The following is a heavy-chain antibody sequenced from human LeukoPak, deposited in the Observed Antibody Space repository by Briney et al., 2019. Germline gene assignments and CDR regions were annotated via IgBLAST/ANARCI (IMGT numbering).Heavy chain of an antibody. J-gene: IGHJ1*01. D-gene: IGHD3-22*01. V-gene: IGHV1-2*02. CDR2: INPNSGGT. CDR1: GYTFTGYY. Sequence: GASVKVSCKASGYTFTGYYMHWVRQAPGQGLEWMGWINPNSGGTNYAQKFQGRVTMTRDTSISTAYMERSRLRSDDTAVYYCARYRNYYDSSGYYYVEYFQHWGQGTLVTVSS. CDR3: ARYRNYYDSSGYYYVEYFQH.